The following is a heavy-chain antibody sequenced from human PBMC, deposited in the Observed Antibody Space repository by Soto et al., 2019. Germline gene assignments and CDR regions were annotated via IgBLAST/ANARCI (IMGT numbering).Heavy chain of an antibody. D-gene: IGHD4-17*01. V-gene: IGHV4-34*01. CDR2: INQSGGA. Sequence: SETLSLTCAVYGGSFRGYYWNWFRQPPGKGLEWIGEINQSGGANYSPSLKSRVTISIDTSKNQFSLKLSSVTAADTAMYYCARHGERTIRSLNWFDPWGQGTLVTVSS. CDR1: GGSFRGYY. CDR3: ARHGERTIRSLNWFDP. J-gene: IGHJ5*02.